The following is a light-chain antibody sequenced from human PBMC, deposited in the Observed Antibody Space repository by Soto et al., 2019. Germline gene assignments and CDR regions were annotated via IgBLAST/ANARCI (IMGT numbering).Light chain of an antibody. CDR1: QSVYSN. CDR3: QQYNNWPQT. J-gene: IGKJ1*01. V-gene: IGKV3-15*01. CDR2: GAS. Sequence: EIVLTQSPGTLSLSPGERATLSCRASQSVYSNDLALYQQKPGQAPRLLIHGASTRATDIPARFSGSGSGTDFTLTISSLQSEDFAEYHCQQYNNWPQTFGQGTKVDIK.